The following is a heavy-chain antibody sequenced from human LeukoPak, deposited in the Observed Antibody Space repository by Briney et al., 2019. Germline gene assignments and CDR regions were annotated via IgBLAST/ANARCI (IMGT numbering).Heavy chain of an antibody. D-gene: IGHD3-22*01. J-gene: IGHJ4*02. CDR3: AKVLNSSGYYYYFDY. CDR1: GFTFSSYA. CDR2: ISGSGGST. Sequence: GGSLRLSCAASGFTFSSYAMSWVRQAPGKGLEWVSAISGSGGSTYYADSVKGRFTISRDNPKNTLYLQMNSLRAEDTAVYYCAKVLNSSGYYYYFDYWGQGTLVTVSS. V-gene: IGHV3-23*01.